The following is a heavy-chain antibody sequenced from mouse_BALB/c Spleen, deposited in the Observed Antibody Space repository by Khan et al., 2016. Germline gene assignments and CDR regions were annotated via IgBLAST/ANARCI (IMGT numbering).Heavy chain of an antibody. J-gene: IGHJ3*01. D-gene: IGHD1-2*01. CDR2: ISHSGDS. Sequence: EVQLQESGPSLAKPSQTLSLTCSVTGDSITSGHWNWIRKFPGNKFDFMGYISHSGDSYSNPSLKGRISITRDTSKNQYYLQLNSVTTEDTATDYCATWDYYGSAFAYWGQGTLVTVSA. CDR1: GDSITSGH. CDR3: ATWDYYGSAFAY. V-gene: IGHV3-8*02.